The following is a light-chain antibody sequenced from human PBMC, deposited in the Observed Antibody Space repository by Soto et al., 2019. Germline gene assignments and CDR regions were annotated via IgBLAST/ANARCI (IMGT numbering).Light chain of an antibody. V-gene: IGKV3-15*01. CDR1: QSVGIS. J-gene: IGKJ1*01. Sequence: EIVMTQSPATLSVSPGERVTFSCRASQSVGISLAWYQQKPGQAPRLLISAASTRATGITPRFSGSGSGTEFTLTISSLQSEDFAVYYCQQYDIWPATFGRGTKVEI. CDR3: QQYDIWPAT. CDR2: AAS.